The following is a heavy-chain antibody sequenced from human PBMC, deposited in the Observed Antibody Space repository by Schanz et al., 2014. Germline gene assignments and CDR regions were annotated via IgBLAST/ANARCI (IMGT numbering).Heavy chain of an antibody. CDR3: ARDYESALSSPRHDAFDV. CDR2: ISSSGSSI. J-gene: IGHJ3*01. CDR1: TSLFSRSV. V-gene: IGHV3-21*01. Sequence: VQLVESGGGVVQPGRSLRLSCAVSTSLFSRSVIHWVRQAPGKGLEWVSSISSSGSSIYYADSVKGRFTISRDNGKKSLYRQINSLRAEDAAVYCVARDYESALSSPRHDAFDVWGQGTVVTVSS. D-gene: IGHD3-22*01.